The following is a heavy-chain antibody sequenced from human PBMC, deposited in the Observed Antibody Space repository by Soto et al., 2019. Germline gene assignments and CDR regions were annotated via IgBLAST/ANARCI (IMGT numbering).Heavy chain of an antibody. D-gene: IGHD3-3*01. CDR1: GFTFSNAW. J-gene: IGHJ3*02. V-gene: IGHV3-15*01. Sequence: EVQLVESGGGLVKPGGSLRLSCAASGFTFSNAWMSWVRQAPGKGLEWVGRIKSKTDGGTTDYAAPVKGRFTISRDDSKNTLYLQMNSLKTEDTAVYYCTPSRLLEWLFRTHDAFDIWGQGTMVTVSS. CDR2: IKSKTDGGTT. CDR3: TPSRLLEWLFRTHDAFDI.